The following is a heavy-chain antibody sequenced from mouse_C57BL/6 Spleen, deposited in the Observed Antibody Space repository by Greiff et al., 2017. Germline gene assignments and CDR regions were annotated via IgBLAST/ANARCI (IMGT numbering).Heavy chain of an antibody. CDR3: ARKLQTETVFDY. V-gene: IGHV1-26*01. D-gene: IGHD4-1*01. CDR1: GYTFTDYY. CDR2: INPNNGGT. J-gene: IGHJ2*01. Sequence: VQLQQSGRELEKPGASVKNSCKASGYTFTDYYMNWVKQSHGKRLKSIGDINPNNGGTSYNQKFKGKATLTVDKSSSAAYMDLRSLTSEESAVYYCARKLQTETVFDYWAQGTTLTVSS.